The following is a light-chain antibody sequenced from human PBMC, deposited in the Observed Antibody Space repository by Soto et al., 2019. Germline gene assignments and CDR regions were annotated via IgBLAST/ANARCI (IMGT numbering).Light chain of an antibody. V-gene: IGLV1-40*01. CDR2: GNN. CDR3: QSYDSSLSGGV. CDR1: SSNIGAGYN. J-gene: IGLJ3*02. Sequence: QPVLTQSPSVSGAPGQRVTISCTGSSSNIGAGYNVHWYQQHPGTAPKLLIYGNNNRPSGVPDRFSGSKSGTSGSLAITGLQAEDEADHYCQSYDSSLSGGVFGGGTKLTVL.